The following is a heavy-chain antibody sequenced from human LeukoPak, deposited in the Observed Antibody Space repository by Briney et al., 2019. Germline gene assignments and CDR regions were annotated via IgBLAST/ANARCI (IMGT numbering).Heavy chain of an antibody. J-gene: IGHJ4*02. Sequence: GGSLRLSCAASGFTFSSYSMNWVRQAPGKGLEWVSSISSSSSYIYYAGSVKGRFTISRDNAKNSLYLQMNSLRAEVTAVYYCARGDGVPAASDYWGQGTLVTVSS. V-gene: IGHV3-21*01. CDR1: GFTFSSYS. D-gene: IGHD2-2*01. CDR3: ARGDGVPAASDY. CDR2: ISSSSSYI.